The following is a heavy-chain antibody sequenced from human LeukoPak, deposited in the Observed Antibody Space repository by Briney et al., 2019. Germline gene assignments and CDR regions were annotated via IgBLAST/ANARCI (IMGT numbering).Heavy chain of an antibody. CDR1: GFTFSSYE. Sequence: PGGSLRLSCAASGFTFSSYEMNWVRQAPGKGLEWVSYISSSGSTIYYADSVKGRFTISRDNAKNSLYLQMNSLRAEDTAVYYCAREDDDWGPNTLDVWGQGTVVTVSS. J-gene: IGHJ3*01. V-gene: IGHV3-48*03. D-gene: IGHD7-27*01. CDR3: AREDDDWGPNTLDV. CDR2: ISSSGSTI.